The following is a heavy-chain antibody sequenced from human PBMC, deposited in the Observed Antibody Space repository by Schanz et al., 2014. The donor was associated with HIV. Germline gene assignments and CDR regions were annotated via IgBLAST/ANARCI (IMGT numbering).Heavy chain of an antibody. V-gene: IGHV1-2*02. J-gene: IGHJ5*01. CDR2: INPYSGGT. D-gene: IGHD3-9*01. CDR3: ARSQYQLTWVDS. CDR1: GGSFIDHA. Sequence: QVHLEQSGAEVRKPGSSMKVSCKTSGGSFIDHAISWVRQAPGHGLEWMGGINPYSGGTKYAKKFQGRVTMTRDTSISTANMELSRLRTDDTAVYYCARSQYQLTWVDSWGQGSLVTVSS.